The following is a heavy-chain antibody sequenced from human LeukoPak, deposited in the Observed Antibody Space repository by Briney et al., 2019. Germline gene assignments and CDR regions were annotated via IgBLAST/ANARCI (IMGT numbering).Heavy chain of an antibody. CDR2: IYSGGST. J-gene: IGHJ3*02. CDR1: GFTVSSNY. V-gene: IGHV3-53*01. Sequence: GGSLRLSCAASGFTVSSNYMSWVRQAPGKGLEWVSVIYSGGSTYYADPVKGRFTIYSDNTKNTLYLKMTSLREEDTAVYYCARDDGRRDAFDIWGQGTMVTVSS. D-gene: IGHD5-24*01. CDR3: ARDDGRRDAFDI.